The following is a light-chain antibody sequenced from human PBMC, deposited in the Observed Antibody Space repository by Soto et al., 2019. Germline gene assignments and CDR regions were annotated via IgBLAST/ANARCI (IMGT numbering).Light chain of an antibody. Sequence: ESVLKQSPGTLSLSPGERATLSCRASQSVRRSFLAWYQLKPGQAPRLLIYGASSRATGIPDRFSGSGSGTDFTLTISRLEPEDFAVYYCQQYDSSPWTFGQGTKVEIK. V-gene: IGKV3-20*01. CDR2: GAS. CDR1: QSVRRSF. CDR3: QQYDSSPWT. J-gene: IGKJ1*01.